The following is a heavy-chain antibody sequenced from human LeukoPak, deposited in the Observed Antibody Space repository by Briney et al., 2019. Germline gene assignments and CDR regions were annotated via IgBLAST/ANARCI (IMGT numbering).Heavy chain of an antibody. CDR1: GDSISNLY. CDR2: LYTHGNT. Sequence: SETLSLTCTVSGDSISNLYWSWIRQPVGKGLGWIGRLYTHGNTIYNPSLKSRVLMSMNSPKNQLSLIVNSVTAADTAVYYCARAYGSDWDWLRSRDWFDPWGQGTLVTVSS. V-gene: IGHV4-4*07. CDR3: ARAYGSDWDWLRSRDWFDP. D-gene: IGHD3/OR15-3a*01. J-gene: IGHJ5*02.